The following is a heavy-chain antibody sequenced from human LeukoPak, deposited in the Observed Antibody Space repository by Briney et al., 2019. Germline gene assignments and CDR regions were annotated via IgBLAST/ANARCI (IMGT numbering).Heavy chain of an antibody. CDR3: ARDNYYGSGSYYSDY. D-gene: IGHD3-10*01. J-gene: IGHJ4*02. Sequence: GASVKVSCKASGYTFTSYDINWVRQATGQGLEWMGWMNPNSGNTGYAQKFQGRVTMTRDTSTSTVYMELSSLRSEDTAVYYCARDNYYGSGSYYSDYWGQGTLVTVSS. CDR1: GYTFTSYD. V-gene: IGHV1-8*01. CDR2: MNPNSGNT.